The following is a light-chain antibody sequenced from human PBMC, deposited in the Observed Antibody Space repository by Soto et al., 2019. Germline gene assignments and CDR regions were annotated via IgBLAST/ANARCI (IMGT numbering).Light chain of an antibody. CDR2: GNS. CDR3: QSYDSSLSVV. V-gene: IGLV1-40*01. CDR1: SSNIGAGYD. J-gene: IGLJ2*01. Sequence: QSVLTQPPSVSGAPGQRVTISCTGSSSNIGAGYDVHWYQQLPGTAPKLLIYGNSNRPSGVPDRFSASKSGTSASLAITGIQAEDEADYYCQSYDSSLSVVFGGGSKVTVL.